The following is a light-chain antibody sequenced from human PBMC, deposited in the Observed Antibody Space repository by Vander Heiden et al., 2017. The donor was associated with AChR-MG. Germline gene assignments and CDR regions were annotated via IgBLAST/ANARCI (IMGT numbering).Light chain of an antibody. CDR1: QSVSSD. CDR3: QQDNKWQG. V-gene: IGKV3-15*01. J-gene: IGKJ1*01. CDR2: GAS. Sequence: EIVMTQSPATLSVSPGERATLSCRASQSVSSDLAWYQQKPGQAPRLLIYGASTRATGIPARFSGSGSGTEFTLTISSLQSEDSAVYYWQQDNKWQGFGQGTKVEIK.